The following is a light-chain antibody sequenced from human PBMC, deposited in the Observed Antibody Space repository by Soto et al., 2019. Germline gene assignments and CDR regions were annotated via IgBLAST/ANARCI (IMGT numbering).Light chain of an antibody. Sequence: EIVMTRSPATLSVPPGERATLSCRASQSVSTKLAWYQQKPGQPSRLLIYGASTRATGIPARFSGSGSGTEFTLTISSLQSEDFAVYFCQQYNNGYTFGQGTKLEIK. J-gene: IGKJ2*01. CDR3: QQYNNGYT. V-gene: IGKV3-15*01. CDR1: QSVSTK. CDR2: GAS.